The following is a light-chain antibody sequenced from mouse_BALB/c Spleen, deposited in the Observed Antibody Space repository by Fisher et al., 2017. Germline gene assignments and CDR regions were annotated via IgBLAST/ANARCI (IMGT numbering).Light chain of an antibody. J-gene: IGKJ5*01. Sequence: DIVLTQSPAIMSASLGEKVTMSCRASSSVNYMYWYQQKSGASPKLWIYSTSNLASGVPARFSGSGSGTSYSLTISSVEAEDAATYYCQQYSGYPLTFGAGTKLELK. CDR2: STS. V-gene: IGKV4-57-1*01. CDR3: QQYSGYPLT. CDR1: SSVNY.